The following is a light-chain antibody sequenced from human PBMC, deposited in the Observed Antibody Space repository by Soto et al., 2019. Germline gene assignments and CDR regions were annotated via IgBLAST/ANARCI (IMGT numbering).Light chain of an antibody. V-gene: IGKV3-15*01. Sequence: IVLRQSPGTLAFAPGESATLCCWCSQSGSSNLAWYQQKPGQAPRLLIYGASTRATGIQARFTGSGSGTEFTLTITSLQSEDFAVYYCQQYNNRPPITFGQRTCLEIK. J-gene: IGKJ5*01. CDR1: QSGSSN. CDR2: GAS. CDR3: QQYNNRPPIT.